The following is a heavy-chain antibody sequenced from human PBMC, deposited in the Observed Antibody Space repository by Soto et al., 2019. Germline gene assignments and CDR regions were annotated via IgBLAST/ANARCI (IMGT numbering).Heavy chain of an antibody. J-gene: IGHJ6*04. V-gene: IGHV1-18*01. Sequence: QVQLVQSGDEVRKPGASVKVSCKASGYTFTTYGISWVRQAPGQGLEWMGWISGYNGHTKYAQKFQGRVTMTTDTFTSTVYMDLRSLRSDDTAVYYCAREGEMPYYYYGLDVWGKGTTVTVSS. CDR1: GYTFTTYG. CDR3: AREGEMPYYYYGLDV. D-gene: IGHD3-16*01. CDR2: ISGYNGHT.